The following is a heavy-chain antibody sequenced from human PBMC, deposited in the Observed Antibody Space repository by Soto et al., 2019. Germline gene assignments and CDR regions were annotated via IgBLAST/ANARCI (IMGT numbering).Heavy chain of an antibody. CDR3: ARDSGGSSYYYYGMDV. Sequence: SVKVSCKASGGTFSSYAINWVRQAPGQGLEWMGGIIPIFGTANYAQKFQGRVTITADESTSTAYMELSSLRSEDTAVYYCARDSGGSSYYYYGMDVWGQGTTVTVSS. CDR2: IIPIFGTA. V-gene: IGHV1-69*13. CDR1: GGTFSSYA. J-gene: IGHJ6*02. D-gene: IGHD2-15*01.